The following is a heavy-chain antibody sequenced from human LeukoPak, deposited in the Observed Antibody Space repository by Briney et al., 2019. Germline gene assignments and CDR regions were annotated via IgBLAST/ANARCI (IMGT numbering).Heavy chain of an antibody. J-gene: IGHJ3*02. CDR1: GYTFTNYA. V-gene: IGHV1-3*01. Sequence: ASVKVSCKASGYTFTNYAMQWVRQAPGQRLEWMGWINAGNGNTGYSQRFQDRVTITRDTSATTAYMELSSLRSEDTAVYYCAREASLGGDAFDIWGQGTMVTVSS. CDR2: INAGNGNT. CDR3: AREASLGGDAFDI. D-gene: IGHD3-16*01.